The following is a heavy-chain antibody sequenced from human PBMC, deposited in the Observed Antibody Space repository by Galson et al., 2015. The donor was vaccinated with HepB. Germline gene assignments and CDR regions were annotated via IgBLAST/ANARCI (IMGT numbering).Heavy chain of an antibody. CDR2: ISSSSSYI. CDR1: GFTFSSYS. D-gene: IGHD6-6*01. CDR3: ARYHREQLVYYYYYGMDV. J-gene: IGHJ6*02. V-gene: IGHV3-21*01. Sequence: SLRLSCAASGFTFSSYSMNWVRQAPGKGLEWVSSISSSSSYIYYADSVKGRFTISRDNAKNSLYLQMNSLRAEDTAVYYCARYHREQLVYYYYYGMDVWGQGTTVTVSS.